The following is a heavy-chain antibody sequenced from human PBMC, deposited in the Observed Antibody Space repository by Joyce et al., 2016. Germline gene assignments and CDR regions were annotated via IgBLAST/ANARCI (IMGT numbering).Heavy chain of an antibody. D-gene: IGHD6-19*01. CDR3: ARDGRYSSGWYGHIDY. J-gene: IGHJ4*02. CDR2: IFSGGTT. Sequence: ELQLVESGGGLIQPGGSLRLSCVASGFTVSSNYMSWVRQAPGKGLEWVSVIFSGGTTNYADSVKGRFTISRDNSKNSVHLQMNSLRAEDTVVYYCARDGRYSSGWYGHIDYWGQGTLVTVSS. V-gene: IGHV3-53*01. CDR1: GFTVSSNY.